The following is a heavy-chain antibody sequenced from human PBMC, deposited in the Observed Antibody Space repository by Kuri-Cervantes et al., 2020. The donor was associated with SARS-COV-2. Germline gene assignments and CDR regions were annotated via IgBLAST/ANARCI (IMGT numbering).Heavy chain of an antibody. J-gene: IGHJ3*02. Sequence: SETLSLTCAVYGGSFSGYYWSWIRQPPGKGLEWIGEINHSGSTNYNPSLKSRVTISVDTSKNQFSLKLSSVTAADTAVYYCARERYSSGSAFDIWGQGTVVTVSS. CDR3: ARERYSSGSAFDI. CDR1: GGSFSGYY. V-gene: IGHV4-34*01. CDR2: INHSGST. D-gene: IGHD6-19*01.